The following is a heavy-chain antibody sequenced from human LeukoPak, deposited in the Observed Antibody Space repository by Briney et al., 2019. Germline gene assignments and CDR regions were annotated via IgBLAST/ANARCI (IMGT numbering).Heavy chain of an antibody. V-gene: IGHV3-74*01. CDR1: GFTFSSHW. CDR2: INGDESFT. D-gene: IGHD2-21*02. J-gene: IGHJ4*02. Sequence: GGSLRLSCAASGFTFSSHWIHWVRQAPGKGVVWVSRINGDESFTSYADSVRGRFTISRDNAKNTVYLQMNSLRAEDTAVYYCARAVVVTASDYWGQGTLVTVSS. CDR3: ARAVVVTASDY.